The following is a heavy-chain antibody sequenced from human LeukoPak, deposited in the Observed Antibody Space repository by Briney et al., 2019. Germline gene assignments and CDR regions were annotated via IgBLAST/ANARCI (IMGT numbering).Heavy chain of an antibody. J-gene: IGHJ4*02. V-gene: IGHV4-61*02. CDR1: GGSVTSGNYY. Sequence: SQTLSLTCTVSGGSVTSGNYYWNWIRQPAGKGLEWIGRIYTNGGASYNPSLKSRVTISIDAPKNQFSLKLSSVTAADTAVYYCARELPGYWGQGILVTVSS. CDR2: IYTNGGA. CDR3: ARELPGY. D-gene: IGHD1-26*01.